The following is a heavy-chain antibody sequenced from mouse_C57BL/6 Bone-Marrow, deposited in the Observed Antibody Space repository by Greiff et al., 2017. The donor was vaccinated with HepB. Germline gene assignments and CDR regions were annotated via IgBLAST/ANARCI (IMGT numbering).Heavy chain of an antibody. Sequence: VQLQQSGTVLARPGASVKMSCKTSGYTFTSYWMHWVKQRPGQGLEWIGAIYPGNSDTSYNQKFKGKAKLTAVTSASTAYMELSSLTNEDSAVYYCTRPYYDGYYEFAYWGQGTLVTVSA. J-gene: IGHJ3*01. D-gene: IGHD2-3*01. CDR1: GYTFTSYW. CDR2: IYPGNSDT. CDR3: TRPYYDGYYEFAY. V-gene: IGHV1-5*01.